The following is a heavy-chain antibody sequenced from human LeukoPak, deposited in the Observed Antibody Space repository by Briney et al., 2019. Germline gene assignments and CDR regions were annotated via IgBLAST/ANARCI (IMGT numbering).Heavy chain of an antibody. J-gene: IGHJ3*02. CDR3: AKGNFYHHDPAGYLEEHALDM. V-gene: IGHV3-23*01. CDR1: GFTLRNYG. Sequence: GGSLRLSCGASGFTLRNYGMTWVRQAPGKGLGWVSIISSAGATTYYAESVKGRFTISRDNSKNTVYLQMYSLRADDTAVYYCAKGNFYHHDPAGYLEEHALDMWGQGTMVTVSS. D-gene: IGHD3-9*01. CDR2: ISSAGATT.